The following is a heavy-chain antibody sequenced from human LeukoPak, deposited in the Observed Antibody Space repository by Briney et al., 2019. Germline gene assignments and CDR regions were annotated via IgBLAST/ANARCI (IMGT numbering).Heavy chain of an antibody. CDR3: AKYSGSYLFDY. CDR1: GFTFSS. V-gene: IGHV3-23*01. D-gene: IGHD1-26*01. J-gene: IGHJ4*02. Sequence: GGSLRLSCAASGFTFSSWVRQAPGKGLEWVSTISGSGGSRSYADSVKGRFTISRDNSKNTVYLQMNSLRAEDTAVYYCAKYSGSYLFDYWGQGTLVTVSS. CDR2: ISGSGGSR.